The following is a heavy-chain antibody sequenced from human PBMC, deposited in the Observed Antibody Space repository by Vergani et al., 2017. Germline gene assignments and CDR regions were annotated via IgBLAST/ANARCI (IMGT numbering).Heavy chain of an antibody. V-gene: IGHV4-38-2*01. CDR1: DSSIMTNPY. CDR2: IHHSGDT. Sequence: QVQLQESGPGLVKPSETLTLTCDVSDSSIMTNPYWGCFRQPPGKGLEWIVCIHHSGDTHYNSSLKSRVSTSIVYSSKFSLSLTSVTAADTAIYYCARHRGSGCLFPSSYFYGMDVWGHGTTVTVSS. CDR3: ARHRGSGCLFPSSYFYGMDV. D-gene: IGHD3-10*01. J-gene: IGHJ6*02.